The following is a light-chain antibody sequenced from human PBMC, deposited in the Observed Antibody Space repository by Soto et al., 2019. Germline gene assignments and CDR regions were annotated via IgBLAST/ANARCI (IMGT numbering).Light chain of an antibody. CDR2: DAS. J-gene: IGKJ5*01. Sequence: DIQMTQSPSTLSASVGDRVTITCRASQSISSWLAWYQQKPGKAHKLLIYDASSLESGVPSRFSGSGSGTEFTLTIRSLQPDDFATYYCQQYNSYSITFGQGTRLDIK. CDR3: QQYNSYSIT. CDR1: QSISSW. V-gene: IGKV1-5*01.